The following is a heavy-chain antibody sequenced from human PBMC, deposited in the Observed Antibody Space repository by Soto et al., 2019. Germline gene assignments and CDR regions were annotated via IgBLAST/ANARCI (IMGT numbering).Heavy chain of an antibody. CDR3: AKHTFYHDSSGYYIFEF. V-gene: IGHV3-30*18. J-gene: IGHJ4*02. D-gene: IGHD3-22*01. Sequence: GGFLRLSCAASGFTFSSFGMHWVRQAPGKGLEWVAHISYDGSNEHSADSVKGRFTISRDNSEDTLYLQMNSLIVEDTAVYFCAKHTFYHDSSGYYIFEFWGQGALVPVSS. CDR1: GFTFSSFG. CDR2: ISYDGSNE.